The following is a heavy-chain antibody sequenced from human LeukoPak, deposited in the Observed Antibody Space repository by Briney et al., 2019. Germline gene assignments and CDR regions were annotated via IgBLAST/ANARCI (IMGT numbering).Heavy chain of an antibody. J-gene: IGHJ4*01. CDR1: GFTFSSYA. CDR3: ARQGYDSGFDY. V-gene: IGHV3-66*04. CDR2: LFSGGDT. D-gene: IGHD5-12*01. Sequence: GGSLRLSCAASGFTFSSYAMSWVRQAPGKGLELVSVLFSGGDTYYADSVKDRFSISRDSSRETLFLQMNSLRADDTAVYYCARQGYDSGFDYWGHGTMVTVSS.